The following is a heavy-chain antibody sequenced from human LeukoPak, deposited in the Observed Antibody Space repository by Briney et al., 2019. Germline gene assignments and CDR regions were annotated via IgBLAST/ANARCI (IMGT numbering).Heavy chain of an antibody. Sequence: GASVKVSCKASGYTFTGYYMHWVRQAPGQGLEWMGGIIPIFGTANYAQKFQGRVTITADKSTSTAYMELSSLRSEDTAVYYCASSYYYSSSWYYFDYWGQGTLVTVSS. CDR3: ASSYYYSSSWYYFDY. V-gene: IGHV1-69*06. CDR1: GYTFTGYY. D-gene: IGHD6-13*01. J-gene: IGHJ4*02. CDR2: IIPIFGTA.